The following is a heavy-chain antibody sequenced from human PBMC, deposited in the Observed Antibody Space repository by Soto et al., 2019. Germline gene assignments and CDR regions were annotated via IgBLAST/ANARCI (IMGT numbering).Heavy chain of an antibody. J-gene: IGHJ2*01. CDR1: GFTFSSYA. CDR2: ISSNGGST. Sequence: EVQLVESGEGLVQPGGSLRLSCAASGFTFSSYAMHWVRQAPGKGLEYVSAISSNGGSTYYADSVKGRFTISRDNSKNTLYLQMGSLRAEDMAVYYCARGYSSSWDNSYWYFDLWGRGTLVTVSS. V-gene: IGHV3-64*02. D-gene: IGHD6-13*01. CDR3: ARGYSSSWDNSYWYFDL.